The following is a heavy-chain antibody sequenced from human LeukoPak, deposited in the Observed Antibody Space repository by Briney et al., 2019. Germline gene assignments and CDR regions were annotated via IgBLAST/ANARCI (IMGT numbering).Heavy chain of an antibody. V-gene: IGHV3-21*01. J-gene: IGHJ4*02. Sequence: PGGSLRLSCGASGFAFSSYSMNWVLQAPGKGLEWVSSISSSSSYIYYADSVKGRFTISRDIAKNSLYLQMNSLRAEDTAVYYCAREIQWDKIDYWGQGTLVTVSS. D-gene: IGHD1-26*01. CDR3: AREIQWDKIDY. CDR1: GFAFSSYS. CDR2: ISSSSSYI.